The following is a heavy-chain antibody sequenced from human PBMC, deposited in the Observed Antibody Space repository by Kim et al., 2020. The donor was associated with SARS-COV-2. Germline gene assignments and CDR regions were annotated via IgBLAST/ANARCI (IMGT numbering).Heavy chain of an antibody. V-gene: IGHV3-11*06. CDR2: ISSSSSYT. J-gene: IGHJ4*02. CDR3: AREVRITMVRGVIITSPFDY. CDR1: GFTFSDYY. D-gene: IGHD3-10*01. Sequence: GGSLRLSCAASGFTFSDYYMSWIRQAPGKGLEWVSYISSSSSYTNYADSVKGRFTISRDNAKNSLYLQMNSLRAEDTAVYYCAREVRITMVRGVIITSPFDYWGQGTLVTVSS.